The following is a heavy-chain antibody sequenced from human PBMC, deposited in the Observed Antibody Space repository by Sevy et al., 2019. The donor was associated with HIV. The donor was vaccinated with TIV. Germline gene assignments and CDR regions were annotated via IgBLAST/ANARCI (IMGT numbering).Heavy chain of an antibody. D-gene: IGHD2-21*02. Sequence: GGSLRLSCAASGFTFSDYYMSWIRQAPGKGLEWVSYISSSGSTIYYADSVKGRFTISRDNAKNSLYLQMNSRRAEDTAVYYCARQPKETYCGGDCYSGRFDYWGQGTLVTVSS. CDR3: ARQPKETYCGGDCYSGRFDY. V-gene: IGHV3-11*04. CDR2: ISSSGSTI. J-gene: IGHJ4*02. CDR1: GFTFSDYY.